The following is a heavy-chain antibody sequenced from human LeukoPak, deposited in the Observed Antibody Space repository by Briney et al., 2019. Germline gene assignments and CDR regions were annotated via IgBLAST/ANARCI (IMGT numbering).Heavy chain of an antibody. Sequence: GGSLRLSCAASGFTFSSYAMSWVRQAPGTGLEWVSTISDSGGSTHYADSVKGRFTISRDNSKNTLYLQMNSLRAEDTAVYYCAKLTLLGYCSGGSCYDRRVFDYWGQGTLVTVSS. CDR3: AKLTLLGYCSGGSCYDRRVFDY. J-gene: IGHJ4*02. CDR1: GFTFSSYA. CDR2: ISDSGGST. D-gene: IGHD2-15*01. V-gene: IGHV3-23*01.